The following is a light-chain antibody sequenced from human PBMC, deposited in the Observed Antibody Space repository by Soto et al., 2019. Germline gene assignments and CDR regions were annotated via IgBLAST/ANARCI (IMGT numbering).Light chain of an antibody. CDR2: DND. CDR3: GTWDSSLSAGPYV. J-gene: IGLJ1*01. V-gene: IGLV1-51*01. CDR1: SSNIGNHY. Sequence: QSVLTQPPSVSAAPGQKVTISCSGSSSNIGNHYVSWYQHLPGTAPKLLIYDNDKRPSGIPDRFSGSWSGTSATLAITGLQTGDEADYYCGTWDSSLSAGPYVFGTGTKLT.